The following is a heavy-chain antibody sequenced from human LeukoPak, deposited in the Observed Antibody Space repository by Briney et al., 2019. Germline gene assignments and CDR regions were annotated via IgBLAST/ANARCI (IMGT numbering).Heavy chain of an antibody. CDR3: ARGILRDYYDSSGFYHRGGVGY. CDR2: MYYSGST. Sequence: KPSETLSLTCAVSGGSISSGGYSWSWIRQPPGKGLEWIGYMYYSGSTYYNPSLKSRVTISVDTSKNQFSLRLSSVTAADTAVYFCARGILRDYYDSSGFYHRGGVGYWGQGTLVTVSS. CDR1: GGSISSGGYS. D-gene: IGHD3-22*01. V-gene: IGHV4-30-4*07. J-gene: IGHJ4*02.